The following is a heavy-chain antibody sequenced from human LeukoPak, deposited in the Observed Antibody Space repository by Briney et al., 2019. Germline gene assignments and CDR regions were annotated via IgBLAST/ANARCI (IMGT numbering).Heavy chain of an antibody. D-gene: IGHD3-10*01. V-gene: IGHV3-23*01. J-gene: IGHJ4*02. Sequence: GGSLRLSCTASGFTFSSYTMTWVRQAPGKGLKWASTITTGDGNTYYADSVKGRFTVSRDNAKNSLYLQMNSLRDEDTAVYYCARDDPNWDPSSYYFDSWGQGVLVTVSS. CDR3: ARDDPNWDPSSYYFDS. CDR1: GFTFSSYT. CDR2: ITTGDGNT.